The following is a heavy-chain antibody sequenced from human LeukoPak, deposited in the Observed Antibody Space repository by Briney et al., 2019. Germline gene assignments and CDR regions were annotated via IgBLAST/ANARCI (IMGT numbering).Heavy chain of an antibody. J-gene: IGHJ5*02. CDR3: VISTIRKGFDP. CDR2: IYYSGST. Sequence: PSETLSLTCTVSGGSISSYYWSWIRQPPGKGLEWIGYIYYSGSTNYNPSLKSRVTISVDTSKNQFSVGLSSVTAADTAVYYCVISTIRKGFDPWGQGTLVTVSS. V-gene: IGHV4-59*08. D-gene: IGHD3-9*01. CDR1: GGSISSYY.